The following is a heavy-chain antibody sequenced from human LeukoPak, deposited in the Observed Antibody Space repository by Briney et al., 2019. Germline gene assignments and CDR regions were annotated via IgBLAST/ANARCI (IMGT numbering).Heavy chain of an antibody. J-gene: IGHJ4*02. CDR3: AREDASSWDY. CDR2: IISSGSYI. CDR1: GFTFSIYS. V-gene: IGHV3-21*01. D-gene: IGHD6-13*01. Sequence: GGSLRLSCAASGFTFSIYSMDWVRQAPGKGLEWVSSIISSGSYIYYADSVKGRFTISRDNAKNSLYLQMNSLRAEDTAVYYCAREDASSWDYWGQGILVTVSS.